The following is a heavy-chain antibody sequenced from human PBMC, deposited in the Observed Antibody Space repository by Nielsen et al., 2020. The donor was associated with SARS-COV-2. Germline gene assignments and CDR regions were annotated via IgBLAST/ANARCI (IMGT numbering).Heavy chain of an antibody. D-gene: IGHD3-10*01. CDR3: VRVRDDGYYYDSGPFDY. J-gene: IGHJ4*02. V-gene: IGHV3-74*01. Sequence: GESLKISCAASGFTFSSYSMHWVRQGPGKGLVWVSHIKSDGTKTTYADSVKGRFITSRDNARDTVYLQMNSLSAEDTAVYYCVRVRDDGYYYDSGPFDYWGQGAPVTVSS. CDR2: IKSDGTKT. CDR1: GFTFSSYS.